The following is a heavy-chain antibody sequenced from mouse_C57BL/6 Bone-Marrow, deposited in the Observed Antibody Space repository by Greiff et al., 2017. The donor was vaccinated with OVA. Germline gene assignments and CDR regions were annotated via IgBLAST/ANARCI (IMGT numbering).Heavy chain of an antibody. CDR2: IDPETGGT. CDR1: GYTFTDYE. V-gene: IGHV1-15*01. J-gene: IGHJ4*01. Sequence: QVQLQQSGAELVRPGASVTLSCKASGYTFTDYEMHWVQQTPVHGLEWIGAIDPETGGTAYTQKFTGKAILTADKSSSTAYMVLRSLASEDSAVYYCTRRVSSYAMDYWGQGTSVTVSS. CDR3: TRRVSSYAMDY.